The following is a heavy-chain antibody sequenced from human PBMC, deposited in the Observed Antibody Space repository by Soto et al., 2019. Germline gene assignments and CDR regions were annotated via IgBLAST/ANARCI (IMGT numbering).Heavy chain of an antibody. Sequence: GGSLRLSCAASGFTFSSYAMSWVRQAPGKGLEWVSAISGSGGSTYYADSVKGRFTITRDNSKNTLYLQMNSLRAEDTAVYYCVFTPPLGYYGSGSYYNCYFDYWGQGTLVTVSS. J-gene: IGHJ4*02. D-gene: IGHD3-10*01. CDR2: ISGSGGST. CDR3: VFTPPLGYYGSGSYYNCYFDY. V-gene: IGHV3-23*01. CDR1: GFTFSSYA.